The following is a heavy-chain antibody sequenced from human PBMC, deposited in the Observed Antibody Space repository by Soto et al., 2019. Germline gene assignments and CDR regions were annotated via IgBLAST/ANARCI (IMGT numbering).Heavy chain of an antibody. J-gene: IGHJ4*02. V-gene: IGHV3-30-3*01. Sequence: PVGSLRLSCAASGFTSSSYAMHWVRQAPGKGLEWVAVISYDGSNKYYADSVKGRFTISRDNSKNTLYLQMNSLRAEDTAVYYCARGEGITIFGVAQGWGQGTLVTVSS. CDR1: GFTSSSYA. D-gene: IGHD3-3*01. CDR3: ARGEGITIFGVAQG. CDR2: ISYDGSNK.